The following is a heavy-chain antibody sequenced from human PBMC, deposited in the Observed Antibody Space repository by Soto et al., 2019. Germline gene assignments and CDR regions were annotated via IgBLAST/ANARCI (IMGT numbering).Heavy chain of an antibody. J-gene: IGHJ4*02. D-gene: IGHD3-22*01. CDR2: INHSGST. CDR3: ARGSYDSSGYYYDY. Sequence: PSETLSLTCTVYGGSFSGYYWSWIPQPPGKGLEWIGEINHSGSTNYNPSLKSRVTISVDTSKNQFSLKLSSVTAADTAVYYCARGSYDSSGYYYDYWGQGTLVTVSS. V-gene: IGHV4-34*01. CDR1: GGSFSGYY.